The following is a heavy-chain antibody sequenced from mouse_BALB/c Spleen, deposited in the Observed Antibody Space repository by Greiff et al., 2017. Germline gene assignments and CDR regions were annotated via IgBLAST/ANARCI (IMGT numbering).Heavy chain of an antibody. J-gene: IGHJ3*01. D-gene: IGHD2-14*01. Sequence: VQGVESGPDLVAPSQSLSITCTVSGFSLTSYGVHWVRQPPGKGLEWLVVIWSDGSTTYNSALKSRLSISKDNSKSQVFLKMNSLQTDDTAMYYCARHDGYEGLFAYWGQGTLVTVSA. V-gene: IGHV2-6-2*01. CDR2: IWSDGST. CDR1: GFSLTSYG. CDR3: ARHDGYEGLFAY.